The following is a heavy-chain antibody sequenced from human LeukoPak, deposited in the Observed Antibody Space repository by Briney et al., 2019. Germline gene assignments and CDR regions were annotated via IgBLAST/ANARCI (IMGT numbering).Heavy chain of an antibody. V-gene: IGHV3-23*01. Sequence: QTGGSLRLSCAVSGFTFSSYAMNWVRQAPGKGLEWVSAISGIGGNTYYADSVKGRFTISRDNSQNTLYLQMNSLRAEDTAIYYCTTPELSFDYWGQGTLVTVSS. J-gene: IGHJ4*02. D-gene: IGHD3-16*02. CDR3: TTPELSFDY. CDR2: ISGIGGNT. CDR1: GFTFSSYA.